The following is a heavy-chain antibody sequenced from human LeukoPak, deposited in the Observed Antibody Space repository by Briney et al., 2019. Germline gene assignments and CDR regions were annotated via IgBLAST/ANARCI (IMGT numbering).Heavy chain of an antibody. CDR1: GFTFSSYA. D-gene: IGHD2-2*01. CDR2: ISGSGGST. J-gene: IGHJ4*02. Sequence: GGSLRLSCAASGFTFSSYAMSWVRQAPGKGLEWVSAISGSGGSTYYADSVKGRFTIPRDNSKNTLYLQMNSLRAEDTAVYYCAADIVVVPAAIWGQGTLVTVSS. V-gene: IGHV3-23*01. CDR3: AADIVVVPAAI.